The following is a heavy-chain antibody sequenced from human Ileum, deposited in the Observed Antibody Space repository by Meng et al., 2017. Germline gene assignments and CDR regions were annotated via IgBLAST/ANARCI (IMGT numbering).Heavy chain of an antibody. D-gene: IGHD3-22*01. V-gene: IGHV1-69*13. Sequence: SVKVSCKASGGTFSSYAISWVRQAPGQGLEWMGGIIPIFVTANYAQKFQGRVTITADESTSTAYMELSSLRSEDTAVYYCARVPMIRPNWFDPWGQGTLVTVSS. J-gene: IGHJ5*02. CDR1: GGTFSSYA. CDR2: IIPIFVTA. CDR3: ARVPMIRPNWFDP.